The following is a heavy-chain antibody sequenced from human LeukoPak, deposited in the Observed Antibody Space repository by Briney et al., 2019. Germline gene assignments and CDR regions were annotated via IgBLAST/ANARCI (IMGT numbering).Heavy chain of an antibody. V-gene: IGHV4-59*01. D-gene: IGHD1-26*01. J-gene: IGHJ6*02. CDR2: IFYSGNT. Sequence: PSETLSLTCTVSGGPISDFYWSWLRQSPEKGLEWIGNIFYSGNTNYNPSLRSRVTISVDTSKKQFSLRLTSVTAADTAVYYCARLRSGSTPPPPYYYYGLDVWGQGTTVTVSS. CDR1: GGPISDFY. CDR3: ARLRSGSTPPPPYYYYGLDV.